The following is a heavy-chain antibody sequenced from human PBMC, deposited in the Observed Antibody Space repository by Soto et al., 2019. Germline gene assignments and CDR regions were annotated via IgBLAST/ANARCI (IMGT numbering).Heavy chain of an antibody. Sequence: EVQLVESGGGLVKPGGSLRLSCAASGFTFSSYSMNWVRQAPGKGLEWVSSISGGSSYIYYADSLKGRFIISRDNTKNSLYLQMNSLKVEDTAVYSCARGKGMDVWGQGTTVTVSS. CDR3: ARGKGMDV. V-gene: IGHV3-21*01. CDR1: GFTFSSYS. CDR2: ISGGSSYI. J-gene: IGHJ6*02.